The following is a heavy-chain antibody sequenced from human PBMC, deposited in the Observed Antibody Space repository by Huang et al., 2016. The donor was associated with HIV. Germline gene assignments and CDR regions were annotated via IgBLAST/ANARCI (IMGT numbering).Heavy chain of an antibody. CDR2: VRSKGFGGAS. Sequence: QLVESGGDSVQSGRSLRLSCRGSGFIFNDFAINWFRQSPGKGIEWIGFVRSKGFGGASKSAPSVKDRFTVSRDEAKNVAFLQMDNLQVDDTAIYYCSPSGDDYFYFYMDVWGNGTTVIVS. J-gene: IGHJ6*03. CDR1: GFIFNDFA. CDR3: SPSGDDYFYFYMDV. D-gene: IGHD4-17*01. V-gene: IGHV3-49*03.